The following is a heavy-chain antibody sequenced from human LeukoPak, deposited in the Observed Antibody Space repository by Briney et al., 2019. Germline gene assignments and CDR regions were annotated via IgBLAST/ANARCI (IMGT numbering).Heavy chain of an antibody. D-gene: IGHD4-17*01. J-gene: IGHJ4*02. CDR2: ISSSGSTI. CDR3: ARRTAYGDYGGGFDY. Sequence: GGSLRLSCAASGFTFSSYEMNWVRQAPGKGLEWVSYISSSGSTIYYADSVKGRVTISRDNAKNSLYLQMNSLRAEDTAVYYCARRTAYGDYGGGFDYWGQGTLVTVSS. CDR1: GFTFSSYE. V-gene: IGHV3-48*03.